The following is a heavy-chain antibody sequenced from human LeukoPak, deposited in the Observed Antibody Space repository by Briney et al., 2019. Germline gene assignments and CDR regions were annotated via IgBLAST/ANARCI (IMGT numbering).Heavy chain of an antibody. D-gene: IGHD6-13*01. CDR1: GFIFSNYF. Sequence: GGSLRLSCAASGFIFSNYFMSWIRQAPGKGLEWVANIKQDGSEIYYVDSVKGRFTISRDNAKNSVSLQMNSLRAEDTAIYYCARDRGVYSRTLEDWGQGTLVTVSS. V-gene: IGHV3-7*01. J-gene: IGHJ4*02. CDR2: IKQDGSEI. CDR3: ARDRGVYSRTLED.